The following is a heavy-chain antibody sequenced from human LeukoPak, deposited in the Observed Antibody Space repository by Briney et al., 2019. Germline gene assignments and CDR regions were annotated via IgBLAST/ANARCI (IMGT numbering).Heavy chain of an antibody. CDR1: GFTFSSYW. CDR3: ARARITMVRGVGPLDAFDI. D-gene: IGHD3-10*01. CDR2: INSDGSST. J-gene: IGHJ3*02. Sequence: GGSLRPSCAASGFTFSSYWMHWVSQAPGKGLVWVSRINSDGSSTSSADSVKGRFTISRDNAKNTLYLQMNSLRAEDTAVYYCARARITMVRGVGPLDAFDIWGQGTMVTVSS. V-gene: IGHV3-74*01.